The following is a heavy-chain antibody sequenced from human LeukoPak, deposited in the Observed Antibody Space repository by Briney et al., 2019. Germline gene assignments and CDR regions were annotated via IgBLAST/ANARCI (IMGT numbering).Heavy chain of an antibody. J-gene: IGHJ3*02. V-gene: IGHV3-23*01. CDR2: ISGSGGST. CDR1: GFTFSSYG. D-gene: IGHD6-13*01. CDR3: AKDHGGSSWYEDAFDI. Sequence: GGTLRLSCAASGFTFSSYGRSWVRQAPGKGLEWVSDISGSGGSTYYADSVKGRFTISRDNSKNTLYLQMNSLRAEDTAVYYCAKDHGGSSWYEDAFDIWGQGTMVTVSS.